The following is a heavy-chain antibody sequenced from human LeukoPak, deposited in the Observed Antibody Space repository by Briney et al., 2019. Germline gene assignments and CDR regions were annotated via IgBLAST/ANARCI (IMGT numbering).Heavy chain of an antibody. CDR1: GYTFTSYG. CDR3: ARDNSVRDEAWWFNP. V-gene: IGHV1-46*01. D-gene: IGHD5-24*01. Sequence: GASVKVSCKASGYTFTSYGISWVRQAPGQGPEWMGVISPSGGSTIYAQKFKGRVTLTRDVSTSTDYLELSSLRSEDTAVYYCARDNSVRDEAWWFNPWGQGTLVTVSS. CDR2: ISPSGGST. J-gene: IGHJ5*02.